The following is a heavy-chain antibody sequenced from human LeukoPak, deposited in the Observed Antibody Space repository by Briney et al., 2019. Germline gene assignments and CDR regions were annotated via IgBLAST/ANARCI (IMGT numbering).Heavy chain of an antibody. J-gene: IGHJ5*02. CDR2: ISSYNGNT. CDR3: ARREGYSSSWGEEEENWFDP. Sequence: GASVKVSCKASGYTFTSYGISWVRQAPGQGLEWMGWISSYNGNTKYAQKLQGRVTMTTDTSTSTAYMELRSLRSDDTAVYYCARREGYSSSWGEEEENWFDPRGQGTLVTVSS. CDR1: GYTFTSYG. D-gene: IGHD6-13*01. V-gene: IGHV1-18*04.